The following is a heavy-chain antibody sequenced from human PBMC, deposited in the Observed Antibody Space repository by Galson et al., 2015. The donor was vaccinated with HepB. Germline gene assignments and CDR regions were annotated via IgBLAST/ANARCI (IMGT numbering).Heavy chain of an antibody. D-gene: IGHD5-24*01. CDR1: GFIFSDYY. V-gene: IGHV3-11*06. Sequence: SLRLSCAASGFIFSDYYMTWIRQVPGRGLEWVSYISGGAGYTNYANSVKGRFTISRDNSRNSLFLQMHSLRGEDTAVYYCARVRNLNWVDPWGQGTLVTVSS. CDR2: ISGGAGYT. J-gene: IGHJ5*02. CDR3: ARVRNLNWVDP.